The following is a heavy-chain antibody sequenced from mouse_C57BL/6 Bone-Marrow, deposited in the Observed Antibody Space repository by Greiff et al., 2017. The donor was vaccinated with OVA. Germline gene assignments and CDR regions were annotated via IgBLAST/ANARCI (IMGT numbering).Heavy chain of an antibody. Sequence: VQLQQPGAELVKPGASVKLSCKASGYTFTSYWLHWVKQRPGRGLEWIGRIDPNSGGTKYNEKFKSKATLTVDKPSSTAYMQLSSLTSEDSAVYDCASYGSSYEDYAMDYWGQGTSVTVSS. V-gene: IGHV1-72*01. CDR1: GYTFTSYW. CDR2: IDPNSGGT. CDR3: ASYGSSYEDYAMDY. D-gene: IGHD1-1*01. J-gene: IGHJ4*01.